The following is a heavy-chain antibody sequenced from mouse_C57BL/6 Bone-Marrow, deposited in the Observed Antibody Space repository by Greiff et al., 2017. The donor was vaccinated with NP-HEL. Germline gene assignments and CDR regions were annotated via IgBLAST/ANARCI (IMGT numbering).Heavy chain of an antibody. J-gene: IGHJ2*01. CDR2: INPNNGGT. V-gene: IGHV1-26*01. D-gene: IGHD3-2*02. CDR1: GYTFTDYY. Sequence: EVQLQQSGPELVKPGASVKISCKASGYTFTDYYMNWVKQSHGKSLEWIGDINPNNGGTSYNQKFKGKATLTVDKSSSTAYMELRSLTSEDSAVYYCARRASGYSDYWGQVTTLTVSS. CDR3: ARRASGYSDY.